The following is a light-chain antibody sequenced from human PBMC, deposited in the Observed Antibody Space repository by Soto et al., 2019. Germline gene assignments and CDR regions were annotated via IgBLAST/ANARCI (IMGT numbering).Light chain of an antibody. CDR2: DVS. CDR1: RSDVGGYRY. Sequence: QSALTQTASVSGSPGQSITISCTGTRSDVGGYRYVSWYQQHPGKVPKLIIYDVSNRPSGISDRFSGSKSANTASLTISGLQAEDEADYYCSSYTSTSAYVVFGGGTKVTVL. J-gene: IGLJ2*01. CDR3: SSYTSTSAYVV. V-gene: IGLV2-14*01.